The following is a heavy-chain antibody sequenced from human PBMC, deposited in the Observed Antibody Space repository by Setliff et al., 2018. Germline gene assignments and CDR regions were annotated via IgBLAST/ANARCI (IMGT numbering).Heavy chain of an antibody. Sequence: ASVKVSCKASGYSFSFFGITWVRQAPGQGLEWMGWVSTYNGDTNYAQKFRGRVTMTTDISTSTAYMELRTLRSAADTALYFCARERQGGFLEWAPFDSWGQGVVVTVSS. CDR1: GYSFSFFG. CDR2: VSTYNGDT. J-gene: IGHJ4*02. CDR3: ARERQGGFLEWAPFDS. D-gene: IGHD3-3*01. V-gene: IGHV1-18*01.